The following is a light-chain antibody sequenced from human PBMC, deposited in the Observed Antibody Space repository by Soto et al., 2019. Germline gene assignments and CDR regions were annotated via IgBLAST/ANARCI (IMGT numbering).Light chain of an antibody. CDR3: SSYTSSSTPYV. V-gene: IGLV2-14*01. CDR1: SSDVGGYNY. Sequence: QSVLTQPASVSGSPGQSITISCTGTSSDVGGYNYVSWYQQHPVKAPKLMIYDVTKRPSGVSDRFSGSKSGNTASLTISGLQAEDEADYYCSSYTSSSTPYVFGTGTKLTVL. CDR2: DVT. J-gene: IGLJ1*01.